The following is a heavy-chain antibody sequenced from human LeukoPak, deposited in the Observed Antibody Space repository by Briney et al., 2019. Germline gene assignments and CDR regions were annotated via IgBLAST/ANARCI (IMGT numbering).Heavy chain of an antibody. CDR1: GYTFTDYY. J-gene: IGHJ3*02. D-gene: IGHD3-10*01. V-gene: IGHV1-2*06. CDR2: INPNSGGT. CDR3: ARERRFGETPI. Sequence: ASVKVSCKASGYTFTDYYMHWVRQAPGQGLEWMGRINPNSGGTSYAQKFQGRVTMTRDTSISTAYMELSRLRSDDTAVYYCARERRFGETPIWGQGTMVTVSS.